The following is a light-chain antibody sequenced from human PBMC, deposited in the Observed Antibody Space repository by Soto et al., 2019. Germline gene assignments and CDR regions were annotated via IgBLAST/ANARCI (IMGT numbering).Light chain of an antibody. CDR2: GAY. CDR1: QTVSNNY. J-gene: IGKJ1*01. Sequence: EIVLTQSPGTLSLSPGEKATLSCRASQTVSNNYLAWYQQKPGQAPKLLIYGAYVRATGIPDRFSGSGSGTDFTVTINRLEPEDSAQYYCQQYGTPPRTFGQGTRVEI. CDR3: QQYGTPPRT. V-gene: IGKV3-20*01.